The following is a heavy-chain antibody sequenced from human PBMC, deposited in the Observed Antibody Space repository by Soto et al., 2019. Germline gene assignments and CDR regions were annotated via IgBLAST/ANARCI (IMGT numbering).Heavy chain of an antibody. CDR2: IYSGGST. Sequence: GGSLRLACAASGFTVSSNYMSWVRQAPGKGLEWVSVIYSGGSTYYADSVKGRFTISRDNSKNTLYLQMNSLRAEDTAVYYCASGSLTGYLYYWGQGTLVTVSS. J-gene: IGHJ4*02. CDR3: ASGSLTGYLYY. V-gene: IGHV3-53*01. D-gene: IGHD3-9*01. CDR1: GFTVSSNY.